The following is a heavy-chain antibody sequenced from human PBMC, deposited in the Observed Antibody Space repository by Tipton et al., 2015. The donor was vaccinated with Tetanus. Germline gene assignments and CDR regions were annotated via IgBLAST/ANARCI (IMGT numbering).Heavy chain of an antibody. CDR2: ISWNSGSI. D-gene: IGHD3-16*01. Sequence: SLRLSCAASGFTFSRYWMSWVRQAPGKGLEWVSGISWNSGSIGYADSVKGRFTISRDNAKNSLYLQMNSLRAEDTALYYCAKDLVWGVNYYYYGMDVWGQGTTFTVSS. J-gene: IGHJ6*02. V-gene: IGHV3-9*01. CDR3: AKDLVWGVNYYYYGMDV. CDR1: GFTFSRYW.